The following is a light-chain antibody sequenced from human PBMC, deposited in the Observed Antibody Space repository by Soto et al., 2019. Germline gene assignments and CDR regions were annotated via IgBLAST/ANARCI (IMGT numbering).Light chain of an antibody. Sequence: EIVLTQSPAPLSVSQGESATLSCRASQSVSTNLAWYQQKPGQAPTLLISDKSTSATGIPARFSGSGSGTEFTLTIISLQSEDFAVNYRQQRSSWITFCHVTRLDI. CDR1: QSVSTN. J-gene: IGKJ5*01. V-gene: IGKV3-15*01. CDR3: QQRSSWIT. CDR2: DKS.